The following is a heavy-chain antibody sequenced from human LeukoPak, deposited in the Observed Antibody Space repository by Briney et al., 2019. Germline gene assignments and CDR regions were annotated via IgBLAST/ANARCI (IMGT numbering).Heavy chain of an antibody. D-gene: IGHD3-16*02. CDR1: GFTFSSYA. Sequence: GGSLRLSCAASGFTFSSYAMHWVRQAPGKGLEWVAVISYDGSNKYYADSVKGRFTISRDNSKNTLYLQMNSLRAEDTAVYYCARDREGDYVWGSYRYTGDYWGQGTLVTVSS. J-gene: IGHJ4*02. V-gene: IGHV3-30*04. CDR2: ISYDGSNK. CDR3: ARDREGDYVWGSYRYTGDY.